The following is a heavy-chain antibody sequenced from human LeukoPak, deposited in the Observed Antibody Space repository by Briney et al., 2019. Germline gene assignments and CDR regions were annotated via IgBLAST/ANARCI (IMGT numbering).Heavy chain of an antibody. Sequence: GGSLRLSCAASGFTFSSYAMHWVRQAPGKGLEWVAVISYDGSNKYYADSVKGRFTIPRDNSKNTLYLQMNSLRAEDTAVYYCVRDRVGSEDYWGQGTLVTVSS. CDR1: GFTFSSYA. V-gene: IGHV3-30-3*01. CDR2: ISYDGSNK. J-gene: IGHJ4*02. D-gene: IGHD1-26*01. CDR3: VRDRVGSEDY.